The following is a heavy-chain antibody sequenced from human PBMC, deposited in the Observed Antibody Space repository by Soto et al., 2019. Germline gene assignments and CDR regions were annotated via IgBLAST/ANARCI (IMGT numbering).Heavy chain of an antibody. CDR3: AKGNYETFPLCDY. J-gene: IGHJ4*02. D-gene: IGHD3-3*01. V-gene: IGHV3-30*18. CDR2: ISYDGSNK. Sequence: QVQLEESGGGVVQPGRSLRLSCAASGFTFSTYGMHWVRQAPGKGLEWVTVISYDGSNKYYADSVRGRFTISRDNSKNTLYLQMNSLRAEDTAVYYCAKGNYETFPLCDYWGQGTLVTVSS. CDR1: GFTFSTYG.